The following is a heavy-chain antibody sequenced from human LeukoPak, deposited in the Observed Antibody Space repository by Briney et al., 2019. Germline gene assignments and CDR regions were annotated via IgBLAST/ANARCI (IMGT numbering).Heavy chain of an antibody. J-gene: IGHJ4*02. CDR2: IYTSGST. D-gene: IGHD3-22*01. V-gene: IGHV4-61*02. CDR3: ARRGHYYDTSGYYYFDY. Sequence: KTSETLSLTCTVSGGSISSGSYYWSWIRQSAGKGLEWIGRIYTSGSTNYNPSLKSRVTISVDTSKNQFSLKLSSVTAADTAVYYCARRGHYYDTSGYYYFDYWGQGTLVTVSS. CDR1: GGSISSGSYY.